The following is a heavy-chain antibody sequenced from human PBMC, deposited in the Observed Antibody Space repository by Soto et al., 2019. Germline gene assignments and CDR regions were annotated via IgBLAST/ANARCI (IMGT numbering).Heavy chain of an antibody. CDR2: IIPIFGKA. V-gene: IGHV1-69*01. Sequence: QVQLVQSGAEVKKPGSSVKVSCKASGGTFSNYPITWVRRAPGQGLEWLGGIIPIFGKADYTQKFQGRVTITADEPTSTAYMEISSLRSEDTAVYYCASGGEYYEENLPHFYFFGMHVWGPGTTVTVSS. D-gene: IGHD3-16*01. CDR3: ASGGEYYEENLPHFYFFGMHV. J-gene: IGHJ6*02. CDR1: GGTFSNYP.